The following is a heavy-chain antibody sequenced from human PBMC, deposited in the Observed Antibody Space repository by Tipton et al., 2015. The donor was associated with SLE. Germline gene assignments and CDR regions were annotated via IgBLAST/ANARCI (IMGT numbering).Heavy chain of an antibody. CDR3: AREGSSWYYFDY. V-gene: IGHV4-59*08. CDR2: VSYTGSA. Sequence: TLSLTCTVSGGSITSHYWTWIRQSPGKEFEWLAYVSYTGSATYNPSLRSRVSISLDTSENQFSLKVTSVTAADTAVYYCAREGSSWYYFDYWGQGTLVTVSS. J-gene: IGHJ4*02. CDR1: GGSITSHY. D-gene: IGHD6-13*01.